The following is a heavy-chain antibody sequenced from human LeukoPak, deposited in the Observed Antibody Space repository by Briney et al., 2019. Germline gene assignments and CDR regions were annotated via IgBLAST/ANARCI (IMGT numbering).Heavy chain of an antibody. Sequence: GGSLRPSCAASGFTFSSYEMNWVRQAPGKGLEWVSYISSSGSTIYYADSVKGRFTISRDNAKNSLYLQMNSLRAEDTSVYYCAELGITMIGGVWGKGTTVTISS. CDR2: ISSSGSTI. V-gene: IGHV3-48*03. CDR3: AELGITMIGGV. D-gene: IGHD3-10*02. J-gene: IGHJ6*04. CDR1: GFTFSSYE.